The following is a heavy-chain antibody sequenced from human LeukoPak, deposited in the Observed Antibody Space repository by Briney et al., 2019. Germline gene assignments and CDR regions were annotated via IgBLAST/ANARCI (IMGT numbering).Heavy chain of an antibody. CDR3: ARDILTGYTTGGY. J-gene: IGHJ4*02. CDR1: GFTFDDSD. D-gene: IGHD3-9*01. CDR2: ISSSSSYI. V-gene: IGHV3-21*01. Sequence: GGSLRLSCAASGFTFDDSDMNWVRQAPGKGLEWVSSISSSSSYIYYADSVKGRFTISRDNAKNSLYLQMNSLRAEDTAVYYCARDILTGYTTGGYWGQGTLVTVSS.